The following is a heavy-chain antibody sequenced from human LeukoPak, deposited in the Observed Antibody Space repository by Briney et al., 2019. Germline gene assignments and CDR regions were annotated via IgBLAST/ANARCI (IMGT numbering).Heavy chain of an antibody. V-gene: IGHV1-18*01. J-gene: IGHJ6*03. Sequence: ASVKVSCNASGYTFTSYGISWVRQAPGQGLEWMGWISAYNGNTNYAQKLQGRVTMTTDTSTSTAYMELRSLRSDDTAVYYCARGGDSSGWSYYYYYMDVWGKGTTVTVSS. CDR3: ARGGDSSGWSYYYYYMDV. CDR1: GYTFTSYG. CDR2: ISAYNGNT. D-gene: IGHD6-19*01.